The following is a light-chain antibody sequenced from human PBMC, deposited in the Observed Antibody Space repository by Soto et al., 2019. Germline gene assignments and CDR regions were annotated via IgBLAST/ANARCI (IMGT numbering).Light chain of an antibody. CDR3: QQAASLPFT. Sequence: DIQLTQSPSSVSASVGDGVTITCRASQDIGTWLAWYQQTPGKAPKLLIYVASNLQSGVPSRFSGAGSGTDFNLTITSLQPEEFATYHCQQAASLPFTFGPGTKVDFK. J-gene: IGKJ3*01. CDR1: QDIGTW. CDR2: VAS. V-gene: IGKV1-12*01.